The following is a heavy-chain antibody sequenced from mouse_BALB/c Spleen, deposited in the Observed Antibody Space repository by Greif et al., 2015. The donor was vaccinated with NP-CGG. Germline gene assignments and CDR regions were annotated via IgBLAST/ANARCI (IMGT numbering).Heavy chain of an antibody. Sequence: QVQLQQSGPGLVQPSQSLSITCTVSGFSLTSYGVHWVRQSPGKGLEWLGVIWSGGSTDYNAAFISRLSISKDNSKSXFFFKLNSLQAYDSAIYYCARKGIYYDYFDYWGQGTTLTVSS. V-gene: IGHV2-4-1*01. J-gene: IGHJ2*01. CDR3: ARKGIYYDYFDY. CDR1: GFSLTSYG. CDR2: IWSGGST. D-gene: IGHD2-4*01.